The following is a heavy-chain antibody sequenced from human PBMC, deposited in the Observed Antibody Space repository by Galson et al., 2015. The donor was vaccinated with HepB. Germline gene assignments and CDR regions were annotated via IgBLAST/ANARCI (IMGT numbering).Heavy chain of an antibody. J-gene: IGHJ6*03. D-gene: IGHD2-2*01. CDR2: ISDYNGNL. Sequence: SVKVSCKASGYTFTNYGVSWVRQAPGQGLEWMGWISDYNGNLKYAQKFQDRVTMTTDRSTSTAYMELRSLRYDDTAVYYCARDQGRVLVVVPAPIGYMDVWGKGTTVTVS. CDR1: GYTFTNYG. V-gene: IGHV1-18*01. CDR3: ARDQGRVLVVVPAPIGYMDV.